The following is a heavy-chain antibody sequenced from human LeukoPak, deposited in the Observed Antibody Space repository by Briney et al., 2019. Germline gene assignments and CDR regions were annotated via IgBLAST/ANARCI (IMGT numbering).Heavy chain of an antibody. Sequence: GGSLRLSCAASGFTFSSYWMSWVRQAPGKGLEWVANIKQDGSEKYYVDSVKGRFTISRDNAKNSLYLQMNSLRAEDTAVYYCARGPDSLYYYDSSGRDYWGQGTLVTVSS. CDR3: ARGPDSLYYYDSSGRDY. J-gene: IGHJ4*02. CDR1: GFTFSSYW. V-gene: IGHV3-7*01. D-gene: IGHD3-22*01. CDR2: IKQDGSEK.